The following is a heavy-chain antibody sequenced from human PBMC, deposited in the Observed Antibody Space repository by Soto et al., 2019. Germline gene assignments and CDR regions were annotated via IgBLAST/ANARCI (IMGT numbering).Heavy chain of an antibody. CDR3: AKPTTVTTVSSWFDP. D-gene: IGHD4-17*01. J-gene: IGHJ5*02. CDR2: ISYDGSNK. Sequence: QVQLVESGGGVVQPGRSLRLSCAASGFTFSSYGMHWVRQAPGKGLEWVAVISYDGSNKYYADSVKGRFTISRDNSKNTLYRQMNSLRAEATAVYYCAKPTTVTTVSSWFDPWGQGTLVTVSS. CDR1: GFTFSSYG. V-gene: IGHV3-30*18.